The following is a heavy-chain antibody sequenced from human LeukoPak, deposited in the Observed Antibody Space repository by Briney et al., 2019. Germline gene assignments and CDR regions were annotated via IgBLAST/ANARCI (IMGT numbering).Heavy chain of an antibody. CDR1: GFTFSDYY. Sequence: PGGSLRLSCAASGFTFSDYYMSWIRQVPGKGLEWVSYISSSGSTIYYADSVKGRFTISRDNAKNSLYLQMNSLRAEDTAVYYCARDTYYYDSSGYQLDYWGQGTLVTVSS. CDR2: ISSSGSTI. V-gene: IGHV3-11*01. CDR3: ARDTYYYDSSGYQLDY. J-gene: IGHJ4*02. D-gene: IGHD3-22*01.